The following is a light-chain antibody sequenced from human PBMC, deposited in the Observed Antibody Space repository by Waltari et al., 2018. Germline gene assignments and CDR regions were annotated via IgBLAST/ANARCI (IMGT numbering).Light chain of an antibody. CDR3: AAFDDSLNGWV. J-gene: IGLJ3*02. V-gene: IGLV1-44*01. CDR2: YNY. Sequence: QSVLTQPPSASGTPGQRVTISCSGSSSNIRSNPVNWYQQFPTTAPKLLMYYNYRRPSGVPDRFSGSKSGTSASLAISGLQSGDEADYYCAAFDDSLNGWVFGGGTKLTVL. CDR1: SSNIRSNP.